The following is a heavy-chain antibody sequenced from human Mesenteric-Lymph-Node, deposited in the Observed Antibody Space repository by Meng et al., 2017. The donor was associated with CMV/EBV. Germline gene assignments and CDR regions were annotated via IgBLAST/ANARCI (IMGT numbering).Heavy chain of an antibody. J-gene: IGHJ4*02. CDR1: GFSFHSYA. Sequence: GESLKISCAASGFSFHSYAMYWVRQAPGKGLEWVGFIRSKAFGGTTEYAASVKGRFTISRDDSKSIAYLQMNSLKTEDTAVYYCTRGTPPDYWGQGTLVTVSS. CDR3: TRGTPPDY. CDR2: IRSKAFGGTT. V-gene: IGHV3-49*04. D-gene: IGHD2-2*01.